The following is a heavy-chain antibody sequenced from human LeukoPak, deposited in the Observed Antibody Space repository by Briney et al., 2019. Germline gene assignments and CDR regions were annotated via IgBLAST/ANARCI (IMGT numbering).Heavy chain of an antibody. V-gene: IGHV3-11*05. CDR2: ITTSSSYT. J-gene: IGHJ4*02. CDR1: GFNFSDYY. CDR3: ARVRGYCSSTSCWGYYFDY. D-gene: IGHD2-2*01. Sequence: PGGSLRLSCAASGFNFSDYYMGWIRQAPGKGLEWVSYITTSSSYTHYADSVKGRFTISRDDAKNSLSLQMNSLRAEDTAVYYCARVRGYCSSTSCWGYYFDYWGQGTLVTVSS.